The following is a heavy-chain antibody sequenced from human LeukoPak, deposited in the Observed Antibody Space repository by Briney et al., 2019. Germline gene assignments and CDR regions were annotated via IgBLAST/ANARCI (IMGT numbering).Heavy chain of an antibody. D-gene: IGHD2-2*01. Sequence: SVNVSCKASGGTFSRYAISWVRQAPGQGLEWMGGIIPIFGTANYAQKFQGRVTITADESTSTAYKELSSLRSEDTAVYYCARGVVPAAIEIGAFDIWGQGTMVTVSS. J-gene: IGHJ3*02. CDR3: ARGVVPAAIEIGAFDI. CDR2: IIPIFGTA. V-gene: IGHV1-69*13. CDR1: GGTFSRYA.